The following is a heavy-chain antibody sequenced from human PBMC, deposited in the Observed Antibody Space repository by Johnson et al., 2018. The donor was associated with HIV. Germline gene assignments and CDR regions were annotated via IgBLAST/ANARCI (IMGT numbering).Heavy chain of an antibody. CDR2: IGSTGDT. CDR3: AREVDGFDI. CDR1: GFTFSSYD. V-gene: IGHV3-13*04. J-gene: IGHJ3*02. Sequence: VQLVESGGGLVQPGGSLRLSCAASGFTFSSYDMHWVRQATGKGLEWVSGIGSTGDTYYPGSVKGRFTISRDNAKNTLYLHMNSLRAEDTAVYSCAREVDGFDIWGQGTMVTVSS.